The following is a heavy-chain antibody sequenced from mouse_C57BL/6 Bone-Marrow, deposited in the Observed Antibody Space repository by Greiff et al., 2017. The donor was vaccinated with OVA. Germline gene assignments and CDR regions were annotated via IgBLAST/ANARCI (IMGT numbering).Heavy chain of an antibody. CDR2: ISSGSSTT. V-gene: IGHV5-17*01. CDR3: ARRYYGSRGDY. Sequence: EVKLQESGGGLVKPGGSLKLSCAASGFTFSDYGMHWVRQAPEKGLEWVAYISSGSSTTYYADTVKGRFTISIDNAKNTLFLQMTSLRSEDTAMYYCARRYYGSRGDYWGQGTSVTVSS. D-gene: IGHD1-1*01. J-gene: IGHJ4*01. CDR1: GFTFSDYG.